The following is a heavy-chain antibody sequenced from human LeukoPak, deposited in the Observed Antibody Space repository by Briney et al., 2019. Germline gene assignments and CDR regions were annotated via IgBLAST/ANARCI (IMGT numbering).Heavy chain of an antibody. J-gene: IGHJ4*02. D-gene: IGHD3-16*02. Sequence: GGSLRLSCAASGFTFSSYAMSWVRQAPGKGLEWVSAISGSGGSTYYAESVKGRFTISRDNSKNTLYLQMNSLRAEDTAVYYCAKVQTYDYVWGSYLPDYWGQGTLVTVSS. CDR2: ISGSGGST. CDR3: AKVQTYDYVWGSYLPDY. CDR1: GFTFSSYA. V-gene: IGHV3-23*01.